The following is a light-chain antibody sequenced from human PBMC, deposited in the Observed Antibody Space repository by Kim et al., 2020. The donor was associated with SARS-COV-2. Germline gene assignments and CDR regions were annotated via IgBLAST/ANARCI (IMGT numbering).Light chain of an antibody. Sequence: SVSPGETASITCSGDKLGDKYVCWYQQKPGQSPVLVIYQDSKRPSGIPERFSGSNSGNTATLTISGTQAMDEADYYCQAWDSSSWVFGGGTQLTVL. CDR2: QDS. V-gene: IGLV3-1*01. J-gene: IGLJ3*02. CDR1: KLGDKY. CDR3: QAWDSSSWV.